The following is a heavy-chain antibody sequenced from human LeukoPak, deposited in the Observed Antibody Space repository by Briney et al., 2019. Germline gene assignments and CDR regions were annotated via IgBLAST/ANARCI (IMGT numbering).Heavy chain of an antibody. CDR2: ISMNVQTT. D-gene: IGHD1-1*01. Sequence: GGSPRLSCSASGFTFTSHVMHWVRQAPGKGLQYVSGISMNVQTTYYAGSVKGRFTISRDSSKNTVYLQMNSPTAEDTAVYYCVREGLERRTNFDYWGQGTLVSVSS. CDR3: VREGLERRTNFDY. V-gene: IGHV3-64D*06. J-gene: IGHJ4*02. CDR1: GFTFTSHV.